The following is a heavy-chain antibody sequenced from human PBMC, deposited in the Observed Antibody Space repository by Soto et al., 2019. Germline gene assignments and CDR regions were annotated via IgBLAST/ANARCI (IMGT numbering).Heavy chain of an antibody. D-gene: IGHD1-1*01. CDR3: ARDSPGVKLKILADAFET. CDR1: GYTFTSYG. CDR2: ISAYNGNT. J-gene: IGHJ3*02. Sequence: ASVKVSCKASGYTFTSYGISWVRQAPGQGLEWMGWISAYNGNTNYAQRLQGRVTMTTDISTSTAYMELRSLRSDDTAIYYCARDSPGVKLKILADAFETGGQGTMGTSSS. V-gene: IGHV1-18*01.